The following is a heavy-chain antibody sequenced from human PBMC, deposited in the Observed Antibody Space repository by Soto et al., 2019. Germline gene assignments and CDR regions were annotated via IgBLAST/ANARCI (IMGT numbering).Heavy chain of an antibody. CDR3: ARDWGYDSSFNWFDP. CDR1: GFTFSRDA. J-gene: IGHJ5*02. V-gene: IGHV3-30*04. Sequence: QVQLVESGGGVVQPGKSLRLSCEASGFTFSRDAMFWVRQAPGRGLEWVAVISYDGSDKYYADFAKGRFTISRDNSRDTRYLQMDSLTLEDTAVYYCARDWGYDSSFNWFDPWGQGTPVSVSS. D-gene: IGHD3-22*01. CDR2: ISYDGSDK.